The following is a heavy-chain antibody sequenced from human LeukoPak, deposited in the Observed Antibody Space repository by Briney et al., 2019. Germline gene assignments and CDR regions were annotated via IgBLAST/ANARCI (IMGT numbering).Heavy chain of an antibody. V-gene: IGHV1-3*01. Sequence: ASVKVSCKASGYTFTSYAMHWVRQAPGQRLEWIGWINAGNGNTKYSQKFQGRVTITRDTSASTAYMELSSLRSEDTAVYYCARGSIVVVPAALEFDYWGQGTLVTVSS. CDR1: GYTFTSYA. D-gene: IGHD2-2*01. CDR2: INAGNGNT. CDR3: ARGSIVVVPAALEFDY. J-gene: IGHJ4*02.